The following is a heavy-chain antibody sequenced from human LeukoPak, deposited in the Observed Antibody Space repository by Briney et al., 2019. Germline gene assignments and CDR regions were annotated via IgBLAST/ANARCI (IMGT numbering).Heavy chain of an antibody. CDR2: IYHSGST. D-gene: IGHD6-13*01. Sequence: SETLSLTCTVSGYSISSGYYWGWIRQPPGRGLEWIGSIYHSGSTYYNPSLKSRVTISVDTSKNQFSLKLSSVTAADTAVYYCARTMTGYSSSWYQNPFDYWGQGTLVTVSS. CDR1: GYSISSGYY. CDR3: ARTMTGYSSSWYQNPFDY. V-gene: IGHV4-38-2*02. J-gene: IGHJ4*02.